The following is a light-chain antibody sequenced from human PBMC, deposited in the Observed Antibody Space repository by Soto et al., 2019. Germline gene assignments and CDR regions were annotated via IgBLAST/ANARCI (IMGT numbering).Light chain of an antibody. J-gene: IGKJ5*01. Sequence: EIVLTQSPATPSLYPGERATLSSRASQSVKTFLVWYQQKPGQAPRLLMFRTSSRATGFPARFIGSGSWTEFNLTIISLQSEDFGVYYCQQYNNWPPITFGQGTRLEIK. CDR2: RTS. CDR3: QQYNNWPPIT. V-gene: IGKV3-15*01. CDR1: QSVKTF.